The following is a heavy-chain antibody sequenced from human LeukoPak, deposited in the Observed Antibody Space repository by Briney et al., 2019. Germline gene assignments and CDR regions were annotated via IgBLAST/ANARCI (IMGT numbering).Heavy chain of an antibody. CDR1: GYTFTGYY. D-gene: IGHD4-17*01. CDR2: INPNSGGT. J-gene: IGHJ4*02. V-gene: IGHV1-2*02. CDR3: ASRAHYGDYARGQFDY. Sequence: ASVNVSCKASGYTFTGYYMHWVRLAPGQGLEWMGWINPNSGGTNYAQKFQGRVTMTRDTSISTAYMELSRLRSDDTAVYYCASRAHYGDYARGQFDYWGQGTLVTVSS.